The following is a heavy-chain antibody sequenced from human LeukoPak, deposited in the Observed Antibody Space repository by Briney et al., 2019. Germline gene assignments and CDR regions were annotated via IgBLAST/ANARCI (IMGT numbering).Heavy chain of an antibody. CDR1: GFTFGDYA. CDR2: IRSKAYGGTT. V-gene: IGHV3-49*04. D-gene: IGHD3-10*01. Sequence: PGLSLRLSCTASGFTFGDYAMSWVRQAPGKGLEWVGFIRSKAYGGTTEYAASVKGRFTISRDDSKSIAYLQMNSLKTEDTAVYYCTRAEVLLWFGELLPDYWGQGTLVTVSS. CDR3: TRAEVLLWFGELLPDY. J-gene: IGHJ4*02.